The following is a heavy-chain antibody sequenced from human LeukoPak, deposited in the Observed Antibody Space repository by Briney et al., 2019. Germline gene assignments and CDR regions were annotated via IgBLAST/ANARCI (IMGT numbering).Heavy chain of an antibody. J-gene: IGHJ4*02. D-gene: IGHD6-6*01. CDR3: VGGKYSSSYFDY. Sequence: SETLSLTCSVSGGSISNHYWSWIRQSPEKGLEWIGYSYYKVSTNYNPSLRSRVTISVDTSKNQFSLKLSSVTAADTAVYFCVGGKYSSSYFDYWDQGTLVTVSS. CDR1: GGSISNHY. CDR2: SYYKVST. V-gene: IGHV4-59*03.